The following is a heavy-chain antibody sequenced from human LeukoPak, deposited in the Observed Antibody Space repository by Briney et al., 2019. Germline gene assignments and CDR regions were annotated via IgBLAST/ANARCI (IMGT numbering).Heavy chain of an antibody. CDR2: IYYSGST. CDR1: GGSLSSYY. J-gene: IGHJ4*01. V-gene: IGHV4-59*08. Sequence: SETLSLTCSVSGGSLSSYYWSWVRQPPGKGLEWIGYIYYSGSTNYDPSLKSRVTISVDTSKNQFSLKLSSVTAADTAVYYCARHTAAAGPYFDYWGQEPWSPSPQ. CDR3: ARHTAAAGPYFDY. D-gene: IGHD6-13*01.